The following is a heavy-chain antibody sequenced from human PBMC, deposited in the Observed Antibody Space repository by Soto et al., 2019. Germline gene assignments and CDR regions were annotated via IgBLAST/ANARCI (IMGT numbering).Heavy chain of an antibody. CDR3: VRVEMYAGEFTPNFDR. Sequence: PSETLSLTCTVSGDSLRSSYHYWGWIRQSPGKGLEWIGSIYYTGNTYYNPSLKSRVSISVDMATNEISLRLRAESVADTAVYYCVRVEMYAGEFTPNFDRRGQGVLVTVSS. D-gene: IGHD2-8*01. CDR2: IYYTGNT. CDR1: GDSLRSSYHY. V-gene: IGHV4-39*01. J-gene: IGHJ4*02.